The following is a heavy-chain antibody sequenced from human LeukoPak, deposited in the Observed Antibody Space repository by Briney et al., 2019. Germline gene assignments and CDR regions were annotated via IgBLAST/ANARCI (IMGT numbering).Heavy chain of an antibody. CDR1: GFTFSSYS. J-gene: IGHJ6*03. V-gene: IGHV3-21*01. Sequence: GGSLRLSCAASGFTFSSYSMNWVRQAPGKGLEWVSSISSSSYIYYADSVKGRFTISRDNAKNSLYLQMNSLRAEDTAVYYCARDGDSSGWSWYYYYYMDVWGKGTTVTVSS. CDR2: ISSSSYI. CDR3: ARDGDSSGWSWYYYYYMDV. D-gene: IGHD6-19*01.